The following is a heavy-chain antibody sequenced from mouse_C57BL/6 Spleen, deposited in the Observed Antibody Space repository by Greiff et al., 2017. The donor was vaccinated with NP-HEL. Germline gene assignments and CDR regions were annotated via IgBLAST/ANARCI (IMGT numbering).Heavy chain of an antibody. D-gene: IGHD1-1*01. CDR1: GYTSTSYW. J-gene: IGHJ2*01. V-gene: IGHV1-64*01. CDR2: FHPNSGST. CDR3: ARGGGTTGKNYFDY. Sequence: VQLQPPGAELVKPGASVKLSCKASGYTSTSYWMPWVKQRPGQGFEWIGMFHPNSGSTNYHEKFKSKATLTVDKSSSTAYMQLSSLTSEDSAVYYCARGGGTTGKNYFDYWGQGTTLTVSS.